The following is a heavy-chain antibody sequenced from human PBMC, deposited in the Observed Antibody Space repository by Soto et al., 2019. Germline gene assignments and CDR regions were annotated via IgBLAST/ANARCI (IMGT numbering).Heavy chain of an antibody. CDR3: ARDPYSWAIDY. J-gene: IGHJ4*02. V-gene: IGHV3-7*01. D-gene: IGHD2-15*01. Sequence: EVQLMESGGGLVQPGGSLRLSCAASGFSFGASWMAWVRQAPGKGLEWVADIKQDGSEKNYVDSVKGRVTISRDDAKNSLYLQMNSLRAEETAVYYCARDPYSWAIDYWGLGTLVTVSS. CDR1: GFSFGASW. CDR2: IKQDGSEK.